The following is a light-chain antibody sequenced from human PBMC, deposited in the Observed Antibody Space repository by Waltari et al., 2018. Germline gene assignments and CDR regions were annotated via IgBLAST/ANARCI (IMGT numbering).Light chain of an antibody. J-gene: IGLJ2*01. CDR3: SSYTSIKTPYVV. Sequence: QSALTQPASVSGSPGQSITISCTGTTRDVGRYNYVSWYQCHPGKAPEPIIYEVTNLPSGVSDRFSGSKAGNTASLSISGLQPEDEADYYCSSYTSIKTPYVVFGGGTKVTVL. CDR2: EVT. CDR1: TRDVGRYNY. V-gene: IGLV2-14*01.